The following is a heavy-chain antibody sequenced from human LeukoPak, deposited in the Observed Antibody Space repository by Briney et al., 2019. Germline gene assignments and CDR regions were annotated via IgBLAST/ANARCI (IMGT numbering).Heavy chain of an antibody. J-gene: IGHJ6*02. CDR1: GFTFSSYG. CDR2: ISYDGSNK. Sequence: GGSLRLSCAASGFTFSSYGMHWVRQAPGKGLEWVAVISYDGSNKYYADSVKGRFTISRDNSKNTLYLQMNSLRAEDMAVYYCARGDLDYEGLGSLGSFYGMDVWGQGTTVTVSS. V-gene: IGHV3-30*03. D-gene: IGHD4-17*01. CDR3: ARGDLDYEGLGSLGSFYGMDV.